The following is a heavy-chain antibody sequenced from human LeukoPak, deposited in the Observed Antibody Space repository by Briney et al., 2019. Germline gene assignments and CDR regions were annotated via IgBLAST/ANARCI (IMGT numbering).Heavy chain of an antibody. CDR2: TYYRSKWYN. CDR3: ARDHSSGWSNWFDP. CDR1: GDSVSSNTAV. V-gene: IGHV6-1*01. J-gene: IGHJ5*02. D-gene: IGHD6-19*01. Sequence: SQTLSLTCAISGDSVSSNTAVWNWMRQSPSRGLEWLGRTYYRSKWYNDYAESVKRRITINPDTSKNQVSLQLNSVTPEDTAVYYCARDHSSGWSNWFDPWGLGTLVTVSS.